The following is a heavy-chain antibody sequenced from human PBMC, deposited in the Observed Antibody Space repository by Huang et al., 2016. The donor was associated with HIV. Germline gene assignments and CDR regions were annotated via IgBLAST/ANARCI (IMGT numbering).Heavy chain of an antibody. V-gene: IGHV3-30-3*01. CDR3: ARAKDTWDAYDI. D-gene: IGHD5-18*01. CDR2: ISNDGSNN. J-gene: IGHJ3*02. CDR1: GFPFTNHA. Sequence: QVQLVESGGGVVQPGRSLRLSGAPAGFPFTNHAMHWVRLDPGKGVDCVAVISNDGSNNYYADSVKGRFTISRDSSKSTLFLHMTSLRTEDTAVYYCARAKDTWDAYDIWGQGTMVIVSS.